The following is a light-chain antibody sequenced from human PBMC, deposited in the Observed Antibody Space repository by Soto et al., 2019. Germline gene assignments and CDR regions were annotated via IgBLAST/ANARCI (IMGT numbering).Light chain of an antibody. Sequence: DIQMTQSPSSLSASVWDRVTITCRASQSIVTYLNWYLQRPGKAPKLLIYDASSLERGGPSRFSGSGSGTEFTLTISSLQPDDFATYDCQQYKSYSWTFGQGTKVDIK. CDR2: DAS. CDR1: QSIVTY. V-gene: IGKV1-5*01. CDR3: QQYKSYSWT. J-gene: IGKJ1*01.